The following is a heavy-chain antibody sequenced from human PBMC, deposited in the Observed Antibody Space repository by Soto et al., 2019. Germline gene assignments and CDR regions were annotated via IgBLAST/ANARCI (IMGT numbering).Heavy chain of an antibody. CDR2: MNPNTGST. CDR3: ATNYDFWGGYSHSREDAFDI. V-gene: IGHV1-8*01. Sequence: QVQLVQSGAEVKKPGASVKVSCKASGYTFTTYDLNWVRQATGQGLEWMGWMNPNTGSTGYAQKFQGRVTMTRNTSINTAYMELSSLRPEDTAVYYCATNYDFWGGYSHSREDAFDIWGQGTLVTVSS. D-gene: IGHD3-3*01. J-gene: IGHJ3*02. CDR1: GYTFTTYD.